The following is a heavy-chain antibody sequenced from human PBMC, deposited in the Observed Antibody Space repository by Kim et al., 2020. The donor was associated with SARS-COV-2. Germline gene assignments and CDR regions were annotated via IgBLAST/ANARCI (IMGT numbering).Heavy chain of an antibody. J-gene: IGHJ6*03. Sequence: SETLSLTCAVYGGSFSGYYWSWIRQPPGKGLEWIGEINHSGSTNYNPSLKSRVTISVDTSKNQFSLKLSSVTAADTAVYYCARGPSGFRPSYYYYMDVWGKGTTVTVSS. CDR1: GGSFSGYY. V-gene: IGHV4-34*01. CDR2: INHSGST. D-gene: IGHD3-10*01. CDR3: ARGPSGFRPSYYYYMDV.